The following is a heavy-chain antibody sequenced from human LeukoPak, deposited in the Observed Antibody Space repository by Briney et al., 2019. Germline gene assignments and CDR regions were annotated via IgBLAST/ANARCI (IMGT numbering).Heavy chain of an antibody. CDR1: GFGFSSYT. J-gene: IGHJ6*02. Sequence: GGSLRLSCAASGFGFSSYTMSWVRQAPGKGLEWVSSIGDNSSYIHYGDSVKGRFTISRDNANKVVYLQMNSLRGEDTAVYYCARAYYDSLTGFYLDGMDAWGQGTTVIVSS. CDR2: IGDNSSYI. V-gene: IGHV3-21*01. CDR3: ARAYYDSLTGFYLDGMDA. D-gene: IGHD3-9*01.